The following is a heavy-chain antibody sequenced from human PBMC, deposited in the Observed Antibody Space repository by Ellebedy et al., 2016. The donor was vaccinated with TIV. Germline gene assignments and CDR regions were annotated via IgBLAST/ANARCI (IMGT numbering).Heavy chain of an antibody. CDR2: INHSGST. J-gene: IGHJ4*02. CDR3: ARGGEDY. V-gene: IGHV4-34*01. CDR1: GGSISGYY. D-gene: IGHD4-17*01. Sequence: SETLSLXCTVSGGSISGYYWSWIRQPPGKGLEWIGEINHSGSTNYNPSLKSRVTISVDTSKNQFSLKLSSVTAADTAVYYCARGGEDYWGQGTLVTVSS.